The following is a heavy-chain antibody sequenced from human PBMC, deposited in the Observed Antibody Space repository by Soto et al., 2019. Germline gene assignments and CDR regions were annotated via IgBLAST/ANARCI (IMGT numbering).Heavy chain of an antibody. J-gene: IGHJ4*02. CDR2: IYYIGNT. Sequence: QVQLQESGPGLVKPSETLALTCTVSGGSISSGSSYWGWIRQPPGKGLEWIGNIYYIGNTYYNPSLKSRVTVSIDSSKTQFSLKLNSVTAADTAVYDCGAQDYGAKGYHFETWGQGILVTVSS. D-gene: IGHD4-17*01. V-gene: IGHV4-39*01. CDR3: GAQDYGAKGYHFET. CDR1: GGSISSGSSY.